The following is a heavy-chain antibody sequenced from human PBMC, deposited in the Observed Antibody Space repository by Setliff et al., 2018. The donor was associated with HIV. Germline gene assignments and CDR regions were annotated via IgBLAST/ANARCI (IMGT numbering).Heavy chain of an antibody. CDR2: ISSSGVM. CDR3: AVTSMASSFDY. Sequence: LSLTCTVSGVPTSASTYYWGWIRQAPGKGLEWISYISSSGVMYYADSVRGRFTISRDNGKNSLYLQMNSLRAEDTAVYYCAVTSMASSFDYWGQGALVTVSS. CDR1: GVPTSASTYY. V-gene: IGHV3-11*04. J-gene: IGHJ4*02. D-gene: IGHD5-18*01.